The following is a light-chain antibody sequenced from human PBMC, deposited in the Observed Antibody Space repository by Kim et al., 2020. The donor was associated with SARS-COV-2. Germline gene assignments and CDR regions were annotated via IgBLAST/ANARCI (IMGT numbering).Light chain of an antibody. J-gene: IGKJ2*01. CDR3: QQYDDLPYT. Sequence: SASVGDRVTITCQASQDISDYLNWYQQKPGKAPRLLIYDASYLETGVPSRFSGSRSGTDFTFTISSLQPEDIATYYCQQYDDLPYTFGQGTKLEI. CDR2: DAS. CDR1: QDISDY. V-gene: IGKV1-33*01.